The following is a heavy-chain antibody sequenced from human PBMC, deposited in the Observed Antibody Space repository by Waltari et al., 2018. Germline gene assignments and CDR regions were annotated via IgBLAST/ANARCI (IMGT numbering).Heavy chain of an antibody. D-gene: IGHD3-16*01. CDR3: ASPPPPTGGSSFDY. CDR2: MYYTGTT. Sequence: HLQLQESGPGLVKPSETLSLTCTVSGASTTNDHYFWGWIRQPPGEGLEWIVTMYYTGTTQQNPSLQRRVPISVDTSKTQFSMKLSSVTAADTAVYYCASPPPPTGGSSFDYWGPGTLVTVSA. J-gene: IGHJ4*02. CDR1: GASTTNDHYF. V-gene: IGHV4-39*07.